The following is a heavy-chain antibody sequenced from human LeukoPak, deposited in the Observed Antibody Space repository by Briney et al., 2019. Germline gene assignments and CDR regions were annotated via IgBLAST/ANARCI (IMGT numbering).Heavy chain of an antibody. CDR3: ARQGRRSLWSGYYTGNWFDP. CDR2: IYPGDSDT. J-gene: IGHJ5*02. V-gene: IGHV5-51*01. CDR1: GYSFTSYW. Sequence: GESLKISCKGSGYSFTSYWIGWVRQMPGKGLEWMGIIYPGDSDTRYSPSFQGQVTISADKSISAAYLQWSSLKASDTAMYYCARQGRRSLWSGYYTGNWFDPWVQGTLVTVSS. D-gene: IGHD3-3*01.